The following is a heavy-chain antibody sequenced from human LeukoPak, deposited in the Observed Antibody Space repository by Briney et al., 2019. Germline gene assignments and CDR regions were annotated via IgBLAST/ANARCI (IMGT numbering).Heavy chain of an antibody. CDR1: DYTFTSGHY. Sequence: SETLSLTCSVSDYTFTSGHYWGWIRQPPGKGLEWIANIYHTGSAHYNPSLKSRVTISVDTSKNQFSLKLSSVTAADTAVYYCARYCTSTTCILRGFDYWGQGTLVTVSS. J-gene: IGHJ4*02. CDR3: ARYCTSTTCILRGFDY. V-gene: IGHV4-38-2*01. D-gene: IGHD2-2*01. CDR2: IYHTGSA.